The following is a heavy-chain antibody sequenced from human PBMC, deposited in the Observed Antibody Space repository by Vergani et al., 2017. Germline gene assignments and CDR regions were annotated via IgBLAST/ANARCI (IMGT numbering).Heavy chain of an antibody. Sequence: QVQLVQSGAEVKKPGSSVKVSCKASGGTFSSYAISWVRQAPGQGLEWMGGIIPIFGTANYAQKFQGRVTITADESTSPAYMELSSLRSEDTAVYYCARVGARDGYRSIDAFDIWGQGTMVTVSS. CDR2: IIPIFGTA. CDR1: GGTFSSYA. D-gene: IGHD5-24*01. CDR3: ARVGARDGYRSIDAFDI. J-gene: IGHJ3*02. V-gene: IGHV1-69*01.